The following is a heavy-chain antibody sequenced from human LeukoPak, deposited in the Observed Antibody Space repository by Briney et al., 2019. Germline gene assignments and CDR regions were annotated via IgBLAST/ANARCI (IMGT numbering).Heavy chain of an antibody. CDR2: ISAYNGNT. Sequence: ASVKVSCKASGFTFTSYGFSWVRQAPGQGLEWMGWISAYNGNTNFAQKFQGRVTMTTDTSTRTVYMDLRSLRSDDTAVYYCARDGVEMATYYYYAMDVWGQGTTVTVSS. V-gene: IGHV1-18*04. CDR3: ARDGVEMATYYYYAMDV. D-gene: IGHD5-24*01. CDR1: GFTFTSYG. J-gene: IGHJ6*02.